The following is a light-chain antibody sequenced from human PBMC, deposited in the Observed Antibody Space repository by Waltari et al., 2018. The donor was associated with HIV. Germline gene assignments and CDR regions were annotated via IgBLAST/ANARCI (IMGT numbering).Light chain of an antibody. Sequence: EIVLTPSPATLSLSPGERATLSCRASQSVDTYLAWYQQKSGQSPRLLIYDASIRATGIPARFSGSGSGTDFTLTISSLEPEDFAVYYCQQRSTWPPAPTFGGGTKVEIK. CDR2: DAS. J-gene: IGKJ4*01. CDR3: QQRSTWPPAPT. V-gene: IGKV3-11*01. CDR1: QSVDTY.